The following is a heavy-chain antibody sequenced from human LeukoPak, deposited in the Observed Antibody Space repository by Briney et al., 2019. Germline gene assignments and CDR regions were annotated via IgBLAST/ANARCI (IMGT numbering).Heavy chain of an antibody. V-gene: IGHV4-34*01. D-gene: IGHD2-15*01. J-gene: IGHJ3*02. CDR3: ARGGHCSGGSCYWAEDAFDI. CDR2: INHRGST. CDR1: GGSFSGYY. Sequence: PSETLSLTCAVYGGSFSGYYWSWIRQPPGKGLEWIGEINHRGSTTYNPSLKSRDTISVDTSKNQFSLKLRSVTAADTAVYYCARGGHCSGGSCYWAEDAFDIWGQGTMVTVSS.